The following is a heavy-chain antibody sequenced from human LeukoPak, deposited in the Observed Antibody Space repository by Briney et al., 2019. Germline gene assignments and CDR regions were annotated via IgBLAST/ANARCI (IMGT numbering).Heavy chain of an antibody. Sequence: ASVKVSCKASGYTFTGYYMHWVRQAPGQGLEWVGWINPNSGGTNYAQKFQGRVTMTRDTSISTAYMELSRLRSDDTAVYYCARAYDYGDYLDYWGQGTLVTVSS. J-gene: IGHJ4*02. D-gene: IGHD4-17*01. V-gene: IGHV1-2*02. CDR3: ARAYDYGDYLDY. CDR1: GYTFTGYY. CDR2: INPNSGGT.